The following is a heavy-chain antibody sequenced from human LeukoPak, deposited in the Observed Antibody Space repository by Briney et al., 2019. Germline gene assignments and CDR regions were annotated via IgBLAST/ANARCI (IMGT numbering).Heavy chain of an antibody. CDR3: AKDRSSGWFDY. CDR1: GFTFSSYG. J-gene: IGHJ4*02. Sequence: PGGSLRLSCAASGFTFSSYGMHWVRQAPGKGLEWVAVISYDGSNKYYADSVKGRFTISRDNSKNTLYLQMNSLGAEDTAVYYCAKDRSSGWFDYWGQGTLVTVSS. D-gene: IGHD6-19*01. V-gene: IGHV3-30*18. CDR2: ISYDGSNK.